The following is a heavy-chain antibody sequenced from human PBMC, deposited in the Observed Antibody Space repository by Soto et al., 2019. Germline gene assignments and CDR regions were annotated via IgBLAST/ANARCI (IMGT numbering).Heavy chain of an antibody. Sequence: EVQLVESGGGLVQPGGSRRLSCAASGFSFSMYWMSWVRQAPGKGLEWVANIKEDGSQKYYVYSVKGRFTISRDNAKNSLYLQMNSLRAEDTAVYYCARHQVGYRVTDYWGQGTLVTVSS. CDR1: GFSFSMYW. CDR2: IKEDGSQK. V-gene: IGHV3-7*01. D-gene: IGHD1-26*01. CDR3: ARHQVGYRVTDY. J-gene: IGHJ4*02.